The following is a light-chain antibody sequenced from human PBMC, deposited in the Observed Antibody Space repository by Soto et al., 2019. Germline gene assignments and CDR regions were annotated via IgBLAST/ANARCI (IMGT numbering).Light chain of an antibody. Sequence: QSALTQPPSVSGSPGQSVTISCTGTRSDVGSYNRVSWYQQPPGTAPKLMIYEVSNRPSGVPDRFSGSKSGNTASLTISGLQAEDEADYYCSLYTSSVVFGGGTKLTVL. CDR2: EVS. J-gene: IGLJ2*01. CDR1: RSDVGSYNR. CDR3: SLYTSSVV. V-gene: IGLV2-18*01.